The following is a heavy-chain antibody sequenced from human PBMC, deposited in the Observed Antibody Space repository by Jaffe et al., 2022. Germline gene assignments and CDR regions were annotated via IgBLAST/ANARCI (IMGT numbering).Heavy chain of an antibody. CDR2: INPSGGST. CDR1: GYTFTSYY. D-gene: IGHD2-15*01. Sequence: QVQLVQSGAEVKKPGASVKVSCKASGYTFTSYYMHWVRQAPGQGLEWMGIINPSGGSTSYAQKFQGRVTMTRDTSTSTVYMELSSLRSEDTAVYYCARDRDLQYCSGGSCYFGSYNWFDPWGQGTLVTVSS. V-gene: IGHV1-46*01. J-gene: IGHJ5*02. CDR3: ARDRDLQYCSGGSCYFGSYNWFDP.